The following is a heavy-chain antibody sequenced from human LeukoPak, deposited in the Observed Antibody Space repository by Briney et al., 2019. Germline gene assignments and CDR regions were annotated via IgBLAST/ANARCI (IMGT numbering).Heavy chain of an antibody. CDR2: IDSSSSTK. CDR1: GFTFSTYS. CDR3: ARRLGDPYYYMDV. V-gene: IGHV3-48*01. J-gene: IGHJ6*03. Sequence: GGSLRLSCATSGFTFSTYSMNWVRQAPGKGLEWVSYIDSSSSTKYYADSVKGRFTISRDNAKNSLYLQMDSLRAEDTAVYYCARRLGDPYYYMDVWGKGTTVTVSS. D-gene: IGHD2-21*02.